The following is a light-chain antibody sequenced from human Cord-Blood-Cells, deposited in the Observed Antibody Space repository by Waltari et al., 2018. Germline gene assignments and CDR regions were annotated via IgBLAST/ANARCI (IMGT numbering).Light chain of an antibody. CDR2: EDN. CDR1: SGRIASNY. V-gene: IGLV6-57*03. J-gene: IGLJ3*02. Sequence: NFMLTQPHSVSESPGKTVTISCTRSSGRIASNYVQWYQQRPGSAPTTVIYEDNQRPSGVPDRFSGSIDSSSNSASLTISGLKTEYEADYYCQSYDSSNQVFGGGTKLTVL. CDR3: QSYDSSNQV.